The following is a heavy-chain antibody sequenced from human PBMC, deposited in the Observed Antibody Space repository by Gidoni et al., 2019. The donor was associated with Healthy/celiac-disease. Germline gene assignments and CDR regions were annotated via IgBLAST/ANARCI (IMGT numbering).Heavy chain of an antibody. CDR1: VGSISSSSYY. J-gene: IGHJ5*02. CDR2: IYYSGST. D-gene: IGHD6-19*01. CDR3: AGAIAVAGSNWFDP. Sequence: QLQLQESGPGLVKPSETLSLTCTVSVGSISSSSYYWGWIRQPPGKGLEWIGSIYYSGSTYYNPSLKSRVTISVDTSKNQFSLKLSSVTAADTAVYYCAGAIAVAGSNWFDPWGQGTLVTVSS. V-gene: IGHV4-39*01.